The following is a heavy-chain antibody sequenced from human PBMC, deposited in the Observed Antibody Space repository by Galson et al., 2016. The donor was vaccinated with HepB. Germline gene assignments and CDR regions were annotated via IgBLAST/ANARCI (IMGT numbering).Heavy chain of an antibody. Sequence: VGWIRQPPGKALEWLALIYWDDDKRYRASLKSRLTISKDTSKSQVVLTMTNVDPVDTATYYCAHSLSTIGGFDPWGQGTLVTVSS. V-gene: IGHV2-5*02. CDR2: IYWDDDK. CDR3: AHSLSTIGGFDP. J-gene: IGHJ5*02. D-gene: IGHD5/OR15-5a*01.